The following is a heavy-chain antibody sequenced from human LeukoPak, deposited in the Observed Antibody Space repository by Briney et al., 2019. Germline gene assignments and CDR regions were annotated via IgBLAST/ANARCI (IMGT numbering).Heavy chain of an antibody. V-gene: IGHV3-21*01. CDR3: ARGKSYGGNPDY. Sequence: GGSLRLSCAASGFTFSSYSMNWVRQAPGKGLEWVSSVSSSSSYIYYADSVKGRFTISRDNAKNSLYLQMNSLRAEDTAVYYCARGKSYGGNPDYWGQGTLVTVSS. CDR1: GFTFSSYS. D-gene: IGHD4-23*01. J-gene: IGHJ4*02. CDR2: VSSSSSYI.